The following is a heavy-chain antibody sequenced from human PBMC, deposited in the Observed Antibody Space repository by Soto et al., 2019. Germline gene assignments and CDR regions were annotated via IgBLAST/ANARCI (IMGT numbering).Heavy chain of an antibody. D-gene: IGHD6-6*01. CDR1: GYTFTSYD. CDR3: ARSYSSSSNWFDP. J-gene: IGHJ5*02. CDR2: MNPNSGNT. Sequence: ASVKVSCKASGYTFTSYDINCVRQATGQGLEWMGWMNPNSGNTGYAQKFQGRVTMTRNTSISTAYMELSSLRSEDTAVYYCARSYSSSSNWFDPWGQGTLVTVSS. V-gene: IGHV1-8*01.